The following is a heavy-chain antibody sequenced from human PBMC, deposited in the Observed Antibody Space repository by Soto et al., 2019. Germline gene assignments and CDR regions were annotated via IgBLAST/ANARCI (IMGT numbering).Heavy chain of an antibody. V-gene: IGHV1-18*01. CDR1: GYTFTSYG. Sequence: QVQLVQSGAEVKKPGASVKVSCKASGYTFTSYGISWVRQAPGQGLEWMGWISAYNGNTNYAQKRXXRVTMPTGTPXXPXDXVMRSLRSDATAVYYCARVGVGSTGYYYDSSGPLDYWGQGTLVTVSS. J-gene: IGHJ4*02. CDR2: ISAYNGNT. CDR3: ARVGVGSTGYYYDSSGPLDY. D-gene: IGHD3-22*01.